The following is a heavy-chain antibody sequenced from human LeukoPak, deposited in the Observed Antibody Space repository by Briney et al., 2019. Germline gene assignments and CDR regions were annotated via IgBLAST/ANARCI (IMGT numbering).Heavy chain of an antibody. V-gene: IGHV3-7*01. Sequence: PGGSLRLSCAASGFTFSGHRMSGVRQAPGKGLEWVANINQGGSDKYYVDSVKGRFTISRDNANNLLYLQMNSLRGEDTAVYYCTRDRSRAEDDWGQGTLVTVSS. D-gene: IGHD1-14*01. CDR2: INQGGSDK. J-gene: IGHJ4*02. CDR1: GFTFSGHR. CDR3: TRDRSRAEDD.